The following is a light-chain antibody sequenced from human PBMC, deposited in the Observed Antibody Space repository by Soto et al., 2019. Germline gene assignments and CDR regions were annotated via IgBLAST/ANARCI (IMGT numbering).Light chain of an antibody. Sequence: SQSISSCLNWYQQKPGKAPKLLIYGASNLQSGVPSRFSGSESGTDFILTITSLQPEDFATYYCQQISAAPVTFGQGTKVEIK. J-gene: IGKJ1*01. CDR2: GAS. CDR1: QSISSC. V-gene: IGKV1-39*01. CDR3: QQISAAPVT.